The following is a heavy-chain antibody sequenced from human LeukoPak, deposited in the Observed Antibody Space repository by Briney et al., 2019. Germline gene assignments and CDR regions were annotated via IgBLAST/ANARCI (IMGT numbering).Heavy chain of an antibody. V-gene: IGHV4-34*01. Sequence: SETLSLTCAVYGGSLNGYYWTWIRQPPGKGLEWVGEINHSRSTNYNPSLKSRVTISVHTSQNQLFLKLTSVTAADTAVYYCAIPSPNCSGGSCYGYWGQGTLVTVSS. CDR1: GGSLNGYY. CDR2: INHSRST. J-gene: IGHJ4*02. D-gene: IGHD2-15*01. CDR3: AIPSPNCSGGSCYGY.